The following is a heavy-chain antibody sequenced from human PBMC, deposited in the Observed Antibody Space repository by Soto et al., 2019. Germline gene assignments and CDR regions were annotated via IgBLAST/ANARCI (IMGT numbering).Heavy chain of an antibody. CDR3: ARQGFRHYSDYFDY. D-gene: IGHD2-15*01. V-gene: IGHV3-7*01. J-gene: IGHJ4*02. CDR1: GFRFSTYW. CDR2: IKQDGGET. Sequence: PGGSLRLSCAASGFRFSTYWMSWVRQAPGKGLEWVANIKQDGGETYFVDSVKGRFTISRDNAKNSLYLQMNSLRAEDTAVYYFARQGFRHYSDYFDYCGQGTLVTVSS.